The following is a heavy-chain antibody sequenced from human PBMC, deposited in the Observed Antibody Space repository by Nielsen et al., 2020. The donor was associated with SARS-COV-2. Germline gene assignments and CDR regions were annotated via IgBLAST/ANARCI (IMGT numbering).Heavy chain of an antibody. J-gene: IGHJ6*02. D-gene: IGHD5-18*01. CDR1: GFTFSSYS. CDR2: ISSSSSYI. V-gene: IGHV3-21*01. CDR3: ARSRIQLWLLGQPHTTTSMDV. Sequence: GGSLRLSCAASGFTFSSYSMNWVRQAPGKGLEWVSSISSSSSYIYYADSVKGRFTISRDNAKNSLYPQMNSLRAEDTAVYYCARSRIQLWLLGQPHTTTSMDVWGQGTTVTVSS.